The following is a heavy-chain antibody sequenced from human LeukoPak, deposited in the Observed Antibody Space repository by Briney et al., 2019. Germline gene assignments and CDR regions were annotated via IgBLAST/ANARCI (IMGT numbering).Heavy chain of an antibody. J-gene: IGHJ4*02. D-gene: IGHD3-22*01. CDR3: ARHDYDSSGYRRDYFFDY. CDR1: GGSISSSLYY. CDR2: IIYGGTT. Sequence: SETLSLTCSVSGGSISSSLYYWGWIRHSPGKGLEWIVSIIYGGTTYYNPSLKSRITASLELSNNQFSLRLTSVTAADTAVYYCARHDYDSSGYRRDYFFDYWGQGSLVTVSS. V-gene: IGHV4-39*01.